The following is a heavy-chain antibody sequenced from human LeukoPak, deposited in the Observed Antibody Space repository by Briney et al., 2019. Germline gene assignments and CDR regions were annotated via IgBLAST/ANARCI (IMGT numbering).Heavy chain of an antibody. CDR3: ARAGYSSSWFDLDY. CDR2: IYHSGST. CDR1: GYSISSGYY. V-gene: IGHV4-38-2*02. Sequence: SETLSLTCTVSGYSISSGYYWGWIRQPPGKGLEWIGSIYHSGSTNYNPSLKSRVTISVDTSKNQFSLKLSSVTAADTAVYYCARAGYSSSWFDLDYWGQGTLVTVSS. D-gene: IGHD6-13*01. J-gene: IGHJ4*02.